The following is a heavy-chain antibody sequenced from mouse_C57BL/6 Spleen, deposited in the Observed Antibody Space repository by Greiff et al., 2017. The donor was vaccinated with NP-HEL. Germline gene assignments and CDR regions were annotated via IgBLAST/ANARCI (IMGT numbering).Heavy chain of an antibody. CDR2: INPSSGYT. CDR1: GYTFTSYT. Sequence: QLQQSGAELARPGASVKMSCKASGYTFTSYTMHWVKQRPGQGLEWIGYINPSSGYTKYNQKFKDKATLTADKSSSTAYMQLSSLTSEDSAVYYCARGDYGSSSPYYAMDYWGQGTSVTVSS. V-gene: IGHV1-4*01. CDR3: ARGDYGSSSPYYAMDY. J-gene: IGHJ4*01. D-gene: IGHD1-1*01.